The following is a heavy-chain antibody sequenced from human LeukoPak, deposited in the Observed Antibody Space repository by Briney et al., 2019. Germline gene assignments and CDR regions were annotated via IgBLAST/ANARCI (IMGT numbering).Heavy chain of an antibody. D-gene: IGHD6-19*01. CDR1: GGSISSDSYY. J-gene: IGHJ4*02. V-gene: IGHV4-39*01. CDR3: ASLAVVGLSEVY. CDR2: IYYSGST. Sequence: SSETLSLTCTVSGGSISSDSYYWAWIRQPPGKGLEWIASIYYSGSTYYNPSLKSRVTISVDTSRNQFSLKLSSVTAADTAVYYCASLAVVGLSEVYWGQGTLVIVSS.